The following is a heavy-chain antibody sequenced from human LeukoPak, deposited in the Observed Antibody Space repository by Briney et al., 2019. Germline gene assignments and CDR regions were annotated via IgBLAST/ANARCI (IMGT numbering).Heavy chain of an antibody. J-gene: IGHJ4*02. V-gene: IGHV1-2*02. D-gene: IGHD3-22*01. CDR3: ARDRWGDSSGYLFDY. CDR2: INPNSGGT. Sequence: ASVKVPCKASGYTFTGYYMHWVRQAPGQGLEWMGWINPNSGGTNYAQKFQGRVTMTRDTSISTVYMELSGLRSDDTAVYYCARDRWGDSSGYLFDYWGQGTLVTVSS. CDR1: GYTFTGYY.